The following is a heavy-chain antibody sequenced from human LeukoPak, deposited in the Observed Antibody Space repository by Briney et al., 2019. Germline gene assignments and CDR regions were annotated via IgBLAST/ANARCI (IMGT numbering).Heavy chain of an antibody. V-gene: IGHV3-23*01. Sequence: PGGSLRLSCAASGFTFSNYAMNRVRQAPGKGLEWVSAINGNGDSTYYADSVKGRFTISRDNSKNTLYLQVNSLRAEDTAVYYCAKGPLTRFDYWGQGTLVTVSS. CDR2: INGNGDST. J-gene: IGHJ4*02. CDR1: GFTFSNYA. D-gene: IGHD4/OR15-4a*01. CDR3: AKGPLTRFDY.